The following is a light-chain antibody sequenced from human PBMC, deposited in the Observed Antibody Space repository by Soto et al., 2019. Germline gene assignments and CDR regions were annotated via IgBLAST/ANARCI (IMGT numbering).Light chain of an antibody. CDR3: MSYAGMYTYV. CDR2: EVT. J-gene: IGLJ1*01. Sequence: QSALTQPASVSGSPGQSITISCSGTSSNIGGYNVVSWYQQHPGKAPKVIIYEVTKRPSGVPNRFFGSKSGNTASLTVSGLQAEDEADYFCMSYAGMYTYVFGTGTKVTVL. V-gene: IGLV2-14*02. CDR1: SSNIGGYNV.